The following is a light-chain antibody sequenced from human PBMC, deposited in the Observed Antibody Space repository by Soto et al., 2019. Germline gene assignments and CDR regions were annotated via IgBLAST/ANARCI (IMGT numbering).Light chain of an antibody. CDR2: AAS. V-gene: IGKV1-39*01. CDR1: QNIGSY. CDR3: QQSACFSVT. Sequence: IQTTQSPSSLSASVGDTVTITCRASQNIGSYLNWYQQKPGKAPTLLIYAASTLQSGVPSRFSGSGSGTEFRLTISTMQPDDFATYYCQQSACFSVTFCQRTRLEVK. J-gene: IGKJ5*01.